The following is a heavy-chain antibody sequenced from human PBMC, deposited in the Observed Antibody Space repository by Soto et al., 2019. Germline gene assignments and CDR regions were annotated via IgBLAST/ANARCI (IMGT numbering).Heavy chain of an antibody. CDR1: GGSFSGYY. D-gene: IGHD5-18*01. CDR2: INHSGST. CDR3: ARALRGYSHAVGYYYFGTDV. V-gene: IGHV4-34*01. Sequence: PSETLSLTCAVYGGSFSGYYWSWIRQPPGKGLEWIGEINHSGSTNYNPSLKSRVTISVDTSKNQFSLKLSSVTAADTAVYYWARALRGYSHAVGYYYFGTDVRGHGTTVTVSS. J-gene: IGHJ6*02.